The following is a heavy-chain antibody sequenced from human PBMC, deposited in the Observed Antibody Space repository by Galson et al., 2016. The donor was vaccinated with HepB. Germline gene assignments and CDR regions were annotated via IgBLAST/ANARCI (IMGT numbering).Heavy chain of an antibody. CDR3: ARGYGVNSLDY. D-gene: IGHD4-23*01. CDR1: GFAFSDSY. Sequence: SLRLSCAASGFAFSDSYMGWIRQAPGKGLEWVANIAKDGGEKNYVDSLKGRFAISRDNAKNSLYLQMNSLRDEDTAVYYCARGYGVNSLDYWGQGTLVTVSS. J-gene: IGHJ4*02. CDR2: IAKDGGEK. V-gene: IGHV3-7*01.